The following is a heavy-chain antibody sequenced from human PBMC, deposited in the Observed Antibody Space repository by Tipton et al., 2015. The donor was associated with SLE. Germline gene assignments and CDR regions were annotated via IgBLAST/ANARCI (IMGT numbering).Heavy chain of an antibody. V-gene: IGHV4-61*09. CDR2: IRVRGSN. J-gene: IGHJ4*02. D-gene: IGHD6-19*01. CDR3: ARHERWPHFDY. Sequence: TLSLTCTVSGDSISTDSYYWSWIRQPAGQRLEWIGHIRVRGSNSDYNPSLKSRVTISVDTSKNQFSLKLSSMTAADTAVYYCARHERWPHFDYWGQGTLVTVSS. CDR1: GDSISTDSYY.